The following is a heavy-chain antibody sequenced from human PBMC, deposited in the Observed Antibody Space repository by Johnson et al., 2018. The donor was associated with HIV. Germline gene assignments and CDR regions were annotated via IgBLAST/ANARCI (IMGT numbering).Heavy chain of an antibody. CDR3: ARAPGNDAFDI. J-gene: IGHJ3*02. D-gene: IGHD3-10*01. CDR1: GFTFSSYA. Sequence: VQLVESGGGVVQPGRSLRLSCAASGFTFSSYAMHWVRQAPGKGLEWVAVISYDGSNNYYADSVKGRFTISRDNSKNTLYPQMNSRRAEDPAIYYCARAPGNDAFDIWGQGTMVTVSS. CDR2: ISYDGSNN. V-gene: IGHV3-30-3*01.